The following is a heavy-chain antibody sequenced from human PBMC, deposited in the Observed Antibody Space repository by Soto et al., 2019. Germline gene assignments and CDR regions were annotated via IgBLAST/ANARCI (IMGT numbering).Heavy chain of an antibody. Sequence: QVQLVQSGAEVKKPGASVKVSCKASGYTFTSYGISWVRQAPGQGLEWMGWISAYNGNTNYAQKLQGRVTMTTDTSRRTAKMERRSVRADDTAVYYCARDQDIVVVPATILGAYYYYMDVWGKGTTVTVSS. V-gene: IGHV1-18*01. D-gene: IGHD2-2*01. CDR1: GYTFTSYG. CDR3: ARDQDIVVVPATILGAYYYYMDV. CDR2: ISAYNGNT. J-gene: IGHJ6*03.